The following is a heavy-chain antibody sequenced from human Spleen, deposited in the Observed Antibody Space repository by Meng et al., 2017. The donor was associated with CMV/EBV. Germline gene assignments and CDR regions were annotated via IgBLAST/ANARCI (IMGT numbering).Heavy chain of an antibody. V-gene: IGHV4-31*11. Sequence: SETLSLTCAVYGGSFSGYYWSWIRQHPGKGLEWIGYIYYSGSTYYNPSLKSRVTISVDTSKNQFSLKLSSVTAADTAVYYCAGIGYSYGYLPGDYWGQGTLVTVSS. J-gene: IGHJ4*02. D-gene: IGHD5-18*01. CDR1: GGSFSGYY. CDR2: IYYSGST. CDR3: AGIGYSYGYLPGDY.